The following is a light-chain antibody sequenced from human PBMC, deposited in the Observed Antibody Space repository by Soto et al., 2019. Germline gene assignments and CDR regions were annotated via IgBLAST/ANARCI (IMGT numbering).Light chain of an antibody. CDR3: HHYRLSGT. V-gene: IGKV3-20*01. CDR2: GAS. CDR1: QSVSNNY. Sequence: ASQSVSNNYLAWYQQQPGQAPRLLIYGASNRATGIPDRFICSGTGPDINLTSIRLAAEEFAVYYWHHYRLSGTVGQGTKVDIK. J-gene: IGKJ1*01.